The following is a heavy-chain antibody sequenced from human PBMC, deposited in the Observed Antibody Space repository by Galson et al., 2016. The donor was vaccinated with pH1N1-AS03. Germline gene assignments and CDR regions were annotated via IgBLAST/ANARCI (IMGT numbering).Heavy chain of an antibody. J-gene: IGHJ4*02. CDR1: GFTFSSYW. CDR3: TRDVALVSPGGMAY. Sequence: RLSCAASGFTFSSYWLTWVRQAPGKGLEWVANIKGDGSEKYYADSVKGRFTIFRDNAKNSLYLQMNSLRAEDTAVYYCTRDVALVSPGGMAYWGQGTLVTASS. D-gene: IGHD2-8*01. CDR2: IKGDGSEK. V-gene: IGHV3-7*03.